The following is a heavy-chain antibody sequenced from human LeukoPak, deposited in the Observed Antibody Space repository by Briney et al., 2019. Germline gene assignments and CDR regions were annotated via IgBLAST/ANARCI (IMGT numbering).Heavy chain of an antibody. D-gene: IGHD6-19*01. CDR3: AREVAVAGRGDFDY. CDR2: ISYDGSNK. Sequence: GGSLRLSCAASGFTFSSYAMHWVRQAPGKGLEWVAVISYDGSNKYYADSVKGRFTISRDNSKNTLYLQMNSLRAEDTAVYYCAREVAVAGRGDFDYWSQGTLVTVSS. CDR1: GFTFSSYA. J-gene: IGHJ4*02. V-gene: IGHV3-30*04.